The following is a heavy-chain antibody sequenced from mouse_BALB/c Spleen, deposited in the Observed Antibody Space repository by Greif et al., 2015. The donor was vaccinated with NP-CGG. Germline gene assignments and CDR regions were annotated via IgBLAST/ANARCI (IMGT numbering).Heavy chain of an antibody. CDR3: ARHRRVLGAYYAMDY. Sequence: EVKLVESGGVLVQPGGTLKLSCAASGFTFSSYTMSWVRQTPEKRLEWVAYISNGGGSTYYPDTVKGRFTISRDNAKNTLYLQMSSLKSEDTAMYYCARHRRVLGAYYAMDYWGQGTSVTVSS. V-gene: IGHV5-12-2*01. CDR1: GFTFSSYT. CDR2: ISNGGGST. J-gene: IGHJ4*01.